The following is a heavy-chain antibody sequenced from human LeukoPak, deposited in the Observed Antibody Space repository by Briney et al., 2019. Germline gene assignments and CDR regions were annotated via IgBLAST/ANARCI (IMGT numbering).Heavy chain of an antibody. Sequence: SETLSLTCAVYGGSFSGYYWSWIRQPPGKGLEWIGEINHSGSTNYNPSLKSRVTISVDTSKDQFSLKLSSVTAADTAVYYCARARRGCSYGLSWFDPWGQGTLVTVSS. CDR3: ARARRGCSYGLSWFDP. J-gene: IGHJ5*02. V-gene: IGHV4-34*01. CDR2: INHSGST. CDR1: GGSFSGYY. D-gene: IGHD5-18*01.